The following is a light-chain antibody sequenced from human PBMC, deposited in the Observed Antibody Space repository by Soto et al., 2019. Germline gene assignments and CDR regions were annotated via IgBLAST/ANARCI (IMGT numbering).Light chain of an antibody. CDR3: CSYTTSNTRQIV. V-gene: IGLV2-14*01. CDR2: DVS. CDR1: SSDVGGYNY. Sequence: QSALTQPASVSGSPGQSITISCTGTSSDVGGYNYVSWYQQHPGKAPKFMIYDVSNRPSGGSNRFSGSKSGNTASLTISGLQAEDAADYYCCSYTTSNTRQIVFGTGTKLTVL. J-gene: IGLJ1*01.